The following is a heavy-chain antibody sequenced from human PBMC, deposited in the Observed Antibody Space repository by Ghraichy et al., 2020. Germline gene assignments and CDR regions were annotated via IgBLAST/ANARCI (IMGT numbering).Heavy chain of an antibody. J-gene: IGHJ4*02. D-gene: IGHD3-22*01. CDR1: GGSFSGYY. Sequence: SETLSLTCAVYGGSFSGYYWSWIRQPPGKGLEWIGEINHSGSTNYNPSLKSRVTISVDTSKNQFSLKLSSVTAADTAVYYCARRASHYYDSSGYYIFDYWGQGTLVTVSS. CDR2: INHSGST. V-gene: IGHV4-34*01. CDR3: ARRASHYYDSSGYYIFDY.